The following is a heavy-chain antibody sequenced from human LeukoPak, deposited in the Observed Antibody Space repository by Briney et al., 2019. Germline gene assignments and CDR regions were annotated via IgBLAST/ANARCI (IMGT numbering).Heavy chain of an antibody. CDR3: ARTEGPDCSGGSCYFRY. V-gene: IGHV1-46*04. D-gene: IGHD2-15*01. CDR2: INPSGGST. J-gene: IGHJ4*02. CDR1: GYTFTSYY. Sequence: ASVKVSCKASGYTFTSYYMHWVRQAPGQGLEWMGIINPSGGSTSYAQKLQGRVTMTRDTSTSTVYMELSSLRSEDTAVYYCARTEGPDCSGGSCYFRYWGQGTLVTVSS.